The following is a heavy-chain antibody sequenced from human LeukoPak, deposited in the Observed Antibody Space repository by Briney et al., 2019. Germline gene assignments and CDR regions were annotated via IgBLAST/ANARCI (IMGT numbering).Heavy chain of an antibody. J-gene: IGHJ4*02. D-gene: IGHD3-10*01. CDR3: ATGRYYGSGSYDY. V-gene: IGHV3-48*03. CDR1: GFTFSSYE. Sequence: GGSLRLSCAASGFTFSSYEMNWVRQAPGKGLEGVSYISSSGSTIYYADSVKGRFTISRDNAKNSLYLQMNSLRAEDTAVYYCATGRYYGSGSYDYWGQGTLVTVSS. CDR2: ISSSGSTI.